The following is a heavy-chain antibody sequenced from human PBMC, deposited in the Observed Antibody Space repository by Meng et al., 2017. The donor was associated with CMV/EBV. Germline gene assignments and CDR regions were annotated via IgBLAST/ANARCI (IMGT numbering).Heavy chain of an antibody. CDR2: IYSGGST. Sequence: LSLTCAASGFTVSSNYMSWVRQAPGKGLEWVSVIYSGGSTYYADSVKGRFTISRDNSKNTLYLQMNSLRAEDTAVYYCASYLYSSGWYNDYWGQGTLVTVSS. CDR1: GFTVSSNY. V-gene: IGHV3-53*01. J-gene: IGHJ4*02. CDR3: ASYLYSSGWYNDY. D-gene: IGHD6-19*01.